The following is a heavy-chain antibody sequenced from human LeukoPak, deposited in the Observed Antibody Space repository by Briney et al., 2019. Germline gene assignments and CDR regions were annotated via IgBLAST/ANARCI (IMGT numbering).Heavy chain of an antibody. V-gene: IGHV3-7*03. CDR2: IKQDGSEK. J-gene: IGHJ4*02. CDR3: ARMNEWLSTPFDY. D-gene: IGHD3-3*01. CDR1: GFTFSRYW. Sequence: GGSLRLSCAASGFTFSRYWMSWVRQALGKGLEWVANIKQDGSEKYYVDSVKGRFTISRDNAKNSLYLQMNSLRAEDTAVYYCARMNEWLSTPFDYWGQGTLVTVSS.